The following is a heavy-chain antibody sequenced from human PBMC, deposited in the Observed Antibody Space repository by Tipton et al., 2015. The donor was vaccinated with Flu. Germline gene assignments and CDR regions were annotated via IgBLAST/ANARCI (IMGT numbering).Heavy chain of an antibody. CDR1: GGSISSGSYY. J-gene: IGHJ5*02. CDR2: IYTSGST. CDR3: ARELTNTMGRSWFDP. V-gene: IGHV4-61*02. Sequence: TLSLTCTVSGGSISSGSYYWSWIRQPAGKGLEWIGRIYTSGSTNYNPSLKSRVTMSLDTSKNQFSLKLSSVTAADTAVYYCARELTNTMGRSWFDPWGQGTLVTVSS. D-gene: IGHD2-8*01.